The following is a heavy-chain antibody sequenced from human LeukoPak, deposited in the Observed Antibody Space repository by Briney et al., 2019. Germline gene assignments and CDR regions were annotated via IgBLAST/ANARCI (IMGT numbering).Heavy chain of an antibody. CDR1: GGSITSDY. CDR3: ARGRYGGYSDC. V-gene: IGHV4-59*01. CDR2: IENSGRT. J-gene: IGHJ4*02. D-gene: IGHD4-23*01. Sequence: SETLSLTCIVSGGSITSDYWSWIRQPPGKGLEWIGYIENSGRTEYNPSLMSRITISVGTSKIQFSLMLSPVTAADTAVYYCARGRYGGYSDCWGQGTLVTVSS.